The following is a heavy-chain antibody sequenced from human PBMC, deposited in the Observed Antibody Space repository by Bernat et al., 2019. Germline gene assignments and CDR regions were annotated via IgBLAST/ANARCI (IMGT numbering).Heavy chain of an antibody. V-gene: IGHV1-18*01. J-gene: IGHJ6*02. Sequence: QVQLVQSGAEVKKPGASVTVSCKASGYTFTSYGISWVRQAPGQGLEWMGWISAYNGNTNYAQKLQGRVTMTTDTSTSTAYMELRSLRSDDTAVYYCARRFGGVVLLWFGELWDYYGMDVWGQGTTVTVYS. D-gene: IGHD3-10*01. CDR3: ARRFGGVVLLWFGELWDYYGMDV. CDR2: ISAYNGNT. CDR1: GYTFTSYG.